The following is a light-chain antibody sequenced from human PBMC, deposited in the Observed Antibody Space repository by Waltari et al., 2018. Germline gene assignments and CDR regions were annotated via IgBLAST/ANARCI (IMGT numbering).Light chain of an antibody. CDR1: QGLSNY. CDR3: QQLNSYPLT. CDR2: SAS. V-gene: IGKV1-9*01. Sequence: DIQLTQSPSFLSASVRDRVTITCRASQGLSNYLAWYQQKPGQAPKLLIYSASTLQSGVPSRFSGSGSGTEFSLTISSLQPEDFATYYCQQLNSYPLTFGGGTKVEI. J-gene: IGKJ4*01.